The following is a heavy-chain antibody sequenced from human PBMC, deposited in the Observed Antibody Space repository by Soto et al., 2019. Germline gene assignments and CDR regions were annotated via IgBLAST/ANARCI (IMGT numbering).Heavy chain of an antibody. J-gene: IGHJ4*02. CDR1: GGSISSFY. V-gene: IGHV4-59*08. D-gene: IGHD1-1*01. Sequence: QVQLQESGPGLVKPSETLSLTCTVSGGSISSFYWSWIRQPPGMGLEWIGYIYYDGSTNYNPSLKSRLTISVDPSKNQLSLKLNSVTAADTAVYYCASYQLRARGPAFVYWGQGTLVTVSS. CDR2: IYYDGST. CDR3: ASYQLRARGPAFVY.